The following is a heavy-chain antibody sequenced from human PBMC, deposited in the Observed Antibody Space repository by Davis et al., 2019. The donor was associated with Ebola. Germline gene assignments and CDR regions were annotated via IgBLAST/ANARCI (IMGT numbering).Heavy chain of an antibody. J-gene: IGHJ6*02. CDR2: INPNSGGT. CDR3: ARGGSSSFPYYYYGMDV. D-gene: IGHD6-6*01. Sequence: AASVKVSCKASGYTFTGYYMHWVRQAPGQGLEWMGRINPNSGGTNYAQKFQGRVTMTRDTSISTAYMELSRLRSDDTVVYYCARGGSSSFPYYYYGMDVWGQGTTVTVSS. V-gene: IGHV1-2*05. CDR1: GYTFTGYY.